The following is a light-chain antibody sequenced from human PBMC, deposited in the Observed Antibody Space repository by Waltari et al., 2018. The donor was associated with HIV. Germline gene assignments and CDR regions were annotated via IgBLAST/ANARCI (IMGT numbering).Light chain of an antibody. Sequence: IVMTQYTESLVVTLGELVTVNCNHSQSVVYSSNNKNYLASYQQKPGQPPKLLIYWASTRESGVPDRFSGSGSGTDFTLTISSLQAEDVAVYYCQQYYSTPFTFGGGTKVEIK. CDR2: WAS. J-gene: IGKJ4*01. V-gene: IGKV4-1*01. CDR1: QSVVYSSNNKNY. CDR3: QQYYSTPFT.